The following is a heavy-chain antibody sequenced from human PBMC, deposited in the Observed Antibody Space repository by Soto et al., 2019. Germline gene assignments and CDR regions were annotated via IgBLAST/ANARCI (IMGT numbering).Heavy chain of an antibody. D-gene: IGHD6-6*01. CDR2: ISYDGSNK. CDR1: GFTFSSYG. V-gene: IGHV3-30*03. CDR3: ARSTSSTLNYYYGMDV. J-gene: IGHJ6*02. Sequence: QVQLVESGGGVVQPGRSLRLSCAASGFTFSSYGMHWVRQAPGKGLEWVAVISYDGSNKYYTDSVKGRLTIARDNSKNILYLQMNSLTIEDTAVFYCARSTSSTLNYYYGMDVWGQGTTVTVSS.